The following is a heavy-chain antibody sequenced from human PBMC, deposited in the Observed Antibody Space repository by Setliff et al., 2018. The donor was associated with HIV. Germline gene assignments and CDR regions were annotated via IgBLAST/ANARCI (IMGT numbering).Heavy chain of an antibody. D-gene: IGHD2-21*02. CDR1: GLTVSSNY. CDR3: AITSSFFVVVTEIPFDYFQH. Sequence: PGGSLRLSCAASGLTVSSNYMSWVRQAPGKGLEWVSVIYTGTGTYSADSVKGRFTISRDNAKNSLYLQMNSLRAEDTAVYYCAITSSFFVVVTEIPFDYFQHWGRGTLVTVSS. V-gene: IGHV3-66*01. J-gene: IGHJ1*01. CDR2: IYTGTGT.